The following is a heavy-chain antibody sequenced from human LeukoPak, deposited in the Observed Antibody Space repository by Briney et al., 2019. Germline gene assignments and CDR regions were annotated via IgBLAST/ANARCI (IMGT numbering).Heavy chain of an antibody. J-gene: IGHJ4*02. Sequence: TGGSLRLSCAASGFTFSSYDMHWVRQATGKGLEWVSGINTDGVTYCPGSVKGRFTISRENARNSLYLQMNSLRAEDTAMYYCARQMQSHGNFDSWGQGTLVTVSS. CDR3: ARQMQSHGNFDS. V-gene: IGHV3-13*01. D-gene: IGHD1-26*01. CDR2: INTDGVT. CDR1: GFTFSSYD.